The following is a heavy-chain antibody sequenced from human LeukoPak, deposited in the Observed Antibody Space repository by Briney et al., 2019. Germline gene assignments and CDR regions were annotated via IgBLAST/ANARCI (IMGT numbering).Heavy chain of an antibody. CDR2: ISWNSGTI. CDR1: GLTLDDYA. V-gene: IGHV3-9*01. D-gene: IGHD4-17*01. CDR3: AGGNYGDYCYFDL. Sequence: GRSLRLSCAASGLTLDDYAMHWARQAPGKGLEWVSGISWNSGTIGYADSVKGRFTTSRDNAKNSLYLQMNSLRAEDTALYYCAGGNYGDYCYFDLWGRGTLVTVSS. J-gene: IGHJ2*01.